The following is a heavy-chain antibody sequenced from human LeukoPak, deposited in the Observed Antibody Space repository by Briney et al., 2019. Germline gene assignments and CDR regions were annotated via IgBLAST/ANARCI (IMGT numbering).Heavy chain of an antibody. J-gene: IGHJ4*02. CDR3: ARNDFWSGYYAY. V-gene: IGHV4-61*08. CDR1: GGSISSGGYY. D-gene: IGHD3-3*01. CDR2: IYDNGST. Sequence: SETLSLTCTVSGGSISSGGYYWSWIRQPPGKGLEGIGYIYDNGSTNDNPSLKSLVTISVDTSKHQFCLKLSSVTAADTAVYYCARNDFWSGYYAYWGQGTLVTVSS.